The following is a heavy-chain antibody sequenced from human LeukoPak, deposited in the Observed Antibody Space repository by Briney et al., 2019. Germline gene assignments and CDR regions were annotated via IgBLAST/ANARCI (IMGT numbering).Heavy chain of an antibody. CDR3: ARNGISGYYYMDV. V-gene: IGHV5-51*01. D-gene: IGHD3-10*01. Sequence: GESLKISCKGSGYSFTSYWIGWVRQMPGKSLEWMGIIYPGDSDTRYSPFFQGQVTISADKSISTAYLQWSSLKASDTAVYYCARNGISGYYYMDVWGKGTTVTVSS. J-gene: IGHJ6*03. CDR1: GYSFTSYW. CDR2: IYPGDSDT.